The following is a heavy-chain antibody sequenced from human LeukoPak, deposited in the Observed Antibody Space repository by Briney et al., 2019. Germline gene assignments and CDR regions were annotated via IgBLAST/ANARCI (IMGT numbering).Heavy chain of an antibody. V-gene: IGHV3-30*18. D-gene: IGHD6-19*01. CDR1: GFTFSSYG. J-gene: IGHJ3*02. CDR2: ISYDGSNK. CDR3: AKDQSIAVATDAFDI. Sequence: PGGSPRLSCAASGFTFSSYGMHWVRQAPGKGLEWVAVISYDGSNKYYADSVKGRFTISRDNSKNTLYLQMNSLRAEDTAVYYCAKDQSIAVATDAFDIWGQGTMVTVSS.